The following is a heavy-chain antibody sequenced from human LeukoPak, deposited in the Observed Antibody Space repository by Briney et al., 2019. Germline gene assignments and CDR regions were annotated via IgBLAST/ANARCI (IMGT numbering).Heavy chain of an antibody. J-gene: IGHJ4*02. Sequence: PGGSLRLSCAASGFTFSSYWMSWVRQAPGKGLEWVANIKQDGSEKYYVDSVKGRFTISRDNAKNSLYLQMNSLRAEDTAVYYCARVGIAVAGFPFDYWGQGTLVTVSS. V-gene: IGHV3-7*01. D-gene: IGHD6-19*01. CDR2: IKQDGSEK. CDR1: GFTFSSYW. CDR3: ARVGIAVAGFPFDY.